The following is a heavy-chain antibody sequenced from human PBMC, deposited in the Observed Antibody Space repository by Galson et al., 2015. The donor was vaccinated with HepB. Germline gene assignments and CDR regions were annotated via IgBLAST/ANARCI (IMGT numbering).Heavy chain of an antibody. CDR1: GGSISSGSYY. CDR3: AREKLELDAFDI. V-gene: IGHV4-61*02. Sequence: TLSLTCTVSGGSISSGSYYWSWIRQPAGKGLEWIGRIYTSGSTNYNPSLKSRVTMSVDTSKNQFSLKLSSVTAADTAVYYCAREKLELDAFDIWGQGTMVTVSS. CDR2: IYTSGST. D-gene: IGHD1-7*01. J-gene: IGHJ3*02.